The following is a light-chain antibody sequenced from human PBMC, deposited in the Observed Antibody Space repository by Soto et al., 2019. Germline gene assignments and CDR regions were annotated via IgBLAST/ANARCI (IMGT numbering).Light chain of an antibody. CDR2: GAS. CDR1: QSVSSY. V-gene: IGKV3-11*01. Sequence: EIVLTQSPATLSLSPGERATLSCRASQSVSSYLAWYQQKPGQAPRLLIYGASSRATGIPDRFSGSGSGTDFTLTISRLEPEDFAVYYCQNHGTTFGQGTKVDIK. CDR3: QNHGTT. J-gene: IGKJ1*01.